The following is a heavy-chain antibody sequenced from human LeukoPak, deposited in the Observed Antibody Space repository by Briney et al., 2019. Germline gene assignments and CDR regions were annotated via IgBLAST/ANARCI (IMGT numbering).Heavy chain of an antibody. J-gene: IGHJ5*02. D-gene: IGHD6-19*01. Sequence: SQTLSLTCAISGDSVSTNSAAWNWIRQSPSRGLEWLGRTYYRSKWYNDYAVSVKSRITINPDTSKNQFSLQLNSVTPEDTAVYYCARVVIAVAALGWFDPWGQGTLVTVSS. CDR3: ARVVIAVAALGWFDP. CDR1: GDSVSTNSAA. CDR2: TYYRSKWYN. V-gene: IGHV6-1*01.